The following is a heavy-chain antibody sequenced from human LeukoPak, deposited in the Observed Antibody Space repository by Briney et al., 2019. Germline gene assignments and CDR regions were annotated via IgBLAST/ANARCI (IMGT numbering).Heavy chain of an antibody. CDR3: ARVHNWRAFRGYYYYMDV. CDR1: GGYISSYY. CDR2: IYTSGST. J-gene: IGHJ6*03. D-gene: IGHD1-20*01. V-gene: IGHV4-4*07. Sequence: SETLSLTCTVSGGYISSYYCSWIRQPAGKGLEWIGRIYTSGSTNYNPSLKSRVTISVDTSKNQFPLKLSSVTAADTAVYYCARVHNWRAFRGYYYYMDVWGKGTTVTVSS.